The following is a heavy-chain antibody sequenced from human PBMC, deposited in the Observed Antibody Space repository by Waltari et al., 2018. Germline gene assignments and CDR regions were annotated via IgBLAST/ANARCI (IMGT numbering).Heavy chain of an antibody. CDR2: MQPDGSAK. Sequence: EVQLVESGGGLVQPGESLRLSCAASGFTFSTYWMSWVRQAPGKGLEWVANMQPDGSAKYYADSVRGRFTVSRDNAKNSMYLHMYNLRTEDTAIYYCSINDAWAFQLWGQGTLVTVSS. D-gene: IGHD2-2*01. CDR1: GFTFSTYW. J-gene: IGHJ1*01. V-gene: IGHV3-7*03. CDR3: SINDAWAFQL.